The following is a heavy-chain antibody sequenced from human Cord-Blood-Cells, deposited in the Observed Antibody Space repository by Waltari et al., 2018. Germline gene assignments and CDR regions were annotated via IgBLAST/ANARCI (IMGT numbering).Heavy chain of an antibody. J-gene: IGHJ3*02. CDR2: IYYSGST. CDR3: ARNGWVGSDAFDI. CDR1: GGSISSSSYY. D-gene: IGHD3-16*01. Sequence: QLQLQESGPGLVKPSETLSLTCTVSGGSISSSSYYWGWLGQPPGKGLEWIGSIYYSGSTYYNPSLKSRVTISVDTSKNQFSLKLSSVTAADTAVYYCARNGWVGSDAFDIWGQGTMVTVSS. V-gene: IGHV4-39*01.